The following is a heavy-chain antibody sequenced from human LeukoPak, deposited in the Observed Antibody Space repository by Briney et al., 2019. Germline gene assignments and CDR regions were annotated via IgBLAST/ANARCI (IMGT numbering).Heavy chain of an antibody. V-gene: IGHV1-69*06. CDR2: IIPIFGTA. Sequence: SVKVSCKASGGTFSSYAISWVRQAPGQGLEWMGGIIPIFGTANYAQKFQGRVTITADKSTSTAYMELSSLRSEDTAVYYCAKSQRGYYPRRTYYYHMDVWGKGTTVTVSS. J-gene: IGHJ6*03. D-gene: IGHD1-26*01. CDR3: AKSQRGYYPRRTYYYHMDV. CDR1: GGTFSSYA.